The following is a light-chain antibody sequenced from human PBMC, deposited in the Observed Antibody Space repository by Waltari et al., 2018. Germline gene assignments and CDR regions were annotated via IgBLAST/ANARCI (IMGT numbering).Light chain of an antibody. CDR3: QQYNNWPPGVT. J-gene: IGKJ4*01. CDR2: GAS. CDR1: QSVTNN. Sequence: EPVMTQSPATLSVYPGERATLSCRASQSVTNNLAWYQHKPGQAPRLLIYGASTRATGIPARFSGSGSGTEFTLTISSLQSEDFAVYYCQQYNNWPPGVTFGGGTKVEIK. V-gene: IGKV3-15*01.